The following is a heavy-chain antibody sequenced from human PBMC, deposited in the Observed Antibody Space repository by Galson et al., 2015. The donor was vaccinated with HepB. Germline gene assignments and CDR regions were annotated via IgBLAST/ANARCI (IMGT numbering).Heavy chain of an antibody. D-gene: IGHD2-2*01. CDR3: ARDSRYCSSSSCYYSLSHIDY. V-gene: IGHV1-46*01. J-gene: IGHJ4*02. CDR2: INPSSGGT. CDR1: GYTFTNHY. Sequence: SVKVSCKASGYTFTNHYMHWVRQAPGQGLEWMGIINPSSGGTSYAQKFQGRVTMTRDTSTSTVYMELISLRSEDTAVYYCARDSRYCSSSSCYYSLSHIDYWGQGTLVTVSS.